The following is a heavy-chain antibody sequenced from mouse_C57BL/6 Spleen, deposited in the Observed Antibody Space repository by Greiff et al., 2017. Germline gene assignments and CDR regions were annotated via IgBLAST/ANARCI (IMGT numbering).Heavy chain of an antibody. CDR2: IDPNSGGT. CDR3: ARWGDVAFDY. Sequence: QVQLQQPGAELVKPGASVKLSCKASGYTFTSYWMHWVKQRPGRGLEWSGRIDPNSGGTKYNEKFKSKATLTVDKPSSTAYMQLSSLTSEDSAVYYCARWGDVAFDYWGQGTTLTVSS. V-gene: IGHV1-72*01. CDR1: GYTFTSYW. J-gene: IGHJ2*01. D-gene: IGHD2-13*01.